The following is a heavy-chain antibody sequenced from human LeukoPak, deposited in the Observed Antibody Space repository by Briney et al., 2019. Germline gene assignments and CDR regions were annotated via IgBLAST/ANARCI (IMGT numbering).Heavy chain of an antibody. D-gene: IGHD2-15*01. CDR3: AKDLTYCSGGSCSVYYYYYGMDV. CDR2: ISGSGGST. CDR1: GFTFSNYA. V-gene: IGHV3-23*01. J-gene: IGHJ6*02. Sequence: PLGSLRLSCAASGFTFSNYAMNWVRQAPGKGLEWVSSISGSGGSTFYADSVKGRFTISRDNSKNTLYLQMNSLRAEDTAVYYCAKDLTYCSGGSCSVYYYYYGMDVWGQGTTVTVSS.